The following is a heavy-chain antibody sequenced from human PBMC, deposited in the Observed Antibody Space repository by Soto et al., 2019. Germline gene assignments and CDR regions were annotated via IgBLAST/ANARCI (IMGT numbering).Heavy chain of an antibody. CDR1: GFTFSSYA. D-gene: IGHD3-10*01. J-gene: IGHJ4*02. CDR2: ISATSGYI. V-gene: IGHV3-21*02. Sequence: EVQLVESGGSLVKPGGSLRLSCAASGFTFSSYAISWVGQAPGKGLEWVSSISATSGYIYYADSLKDRFTISRDNAKSSLYLQKNSLRAEDTAVYYCARDSYGSGTYRGDYWGQGTLVTVSS. CDR3: ARDSYGSGTYRGDY.